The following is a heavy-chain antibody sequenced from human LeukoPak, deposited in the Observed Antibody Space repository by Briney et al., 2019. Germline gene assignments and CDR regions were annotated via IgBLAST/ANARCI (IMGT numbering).Heavy chain of an antibody. CDR3: GRDPGGGGEFDY. CDR2: IYYSGST. V-gene: IGHV4-31*03. CDR1: GGSISSGGYY. J-gene: IGHJ4*02. D-gene: IGHD3-16*01. Sequence: SQTLSLTCTVSGGSISSGGYYWSWIRQHPGKGLEWIGYIYYSGSTYYNPSLKSRVTISVDTSKNQFSLKLSSVTAADTAVYYWGRDPGGGGEFDYWGQGTLVTVSS.